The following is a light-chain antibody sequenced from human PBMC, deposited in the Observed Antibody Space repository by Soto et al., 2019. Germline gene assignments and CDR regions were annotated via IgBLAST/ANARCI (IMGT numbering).Light chain of an antibody. CDR3: NSYTTNSNRV. J-gene: IGLJ1*01. Sequence: QSALTQPASVSGSPGQSITISCTGTSSYVGAYNYVSWYQHHPGKAPKLMIYEVTNRPSGVSNRFSGSKSGNTASLTISGLQAEDEADYYCNSYTTNSNRVFGTGTKVTVL. CDR2: EVT. CDR1: SSYVGAYNY. V-gene: IGLV2-14*01.